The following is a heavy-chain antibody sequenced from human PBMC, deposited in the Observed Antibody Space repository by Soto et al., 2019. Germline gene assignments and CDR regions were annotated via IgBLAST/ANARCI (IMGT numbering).Heavy chain of an antibody. Sequence: QVQLVQSGAEEKKPGASVKVSCKASGYTFTSYAMLWVRQAPGQRLEWMGWINAGNGNTKYSQKFQGRVTITRDTSASTAYMELSSLISEDPAVYYCARSIVVVTALDYWGQGTLVTVSS. CDR2: INAGNGNT. D-gene: IGHD2-21*02. V-gene: IGHV1-3*05. J-gene: IGHJ4*02. CDR1: GYTFTSYA. CDR3: ARSIVVVTALDY.